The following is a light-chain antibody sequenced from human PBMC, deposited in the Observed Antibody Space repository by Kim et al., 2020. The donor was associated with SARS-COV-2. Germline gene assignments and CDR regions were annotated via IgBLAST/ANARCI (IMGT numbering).Light chain of an antibody. CDR1: QGISTA. J-gene: IGKJ4*01. Sequence: AIQLTQSPSSLSASLGDRVTITCRASQGISTAVAWYQQKPGKAPKLLIYLASNLETGVPSRFSGSGSGTDFTLTINNLQPEDFATYYCLHFNSYFITFGGGTKVDSK. V-gene: IGKV1-13*02. CDR3: LHFNSYFIT. CDR2: LAS.